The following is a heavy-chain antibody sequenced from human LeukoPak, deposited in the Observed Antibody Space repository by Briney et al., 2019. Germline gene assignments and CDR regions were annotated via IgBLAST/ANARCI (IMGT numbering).Heavy chain of an antibody. D-gene: IGHD5-12*01. CDR2: IIPIFGTA. CDR1: GGTFSSYA. Sequence: GASVKVSCKASGGTFSSYAISWVRQAPGQGLEWMGGIIPIFGTANYAQKFQGRVTITADKSTSTAYMELSRLRSDDTAVYYCARAWLRLNPYFDYWGQGTLVTVSS. CDR3: ARAWLRLNPYFDY. V-gene: IGHV1-69*06. J-gene: IGHJ4*02.